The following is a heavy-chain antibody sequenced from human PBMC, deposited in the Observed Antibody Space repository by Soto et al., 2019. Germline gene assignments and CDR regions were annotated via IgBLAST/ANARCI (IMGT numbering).Heavy chain of an antibody. CDR1: GYTFTSYG. CDR3: ARDLSHYDSRHGMDV. V-gene: IGHV1-18*01. J-gene: IGHJ6*02. CDR2: ISAYNGNT. Sequence: ASVKVSFKASGYTFTSYGISWVRQAPGQGLEWMGWISAYNGNTNYAQKLQGRVTMTTDTSTSTAYMELRSLRSDDTAVYYCARDLSHYDSRHGMDVWGQGTTVTVSS. D-gene: IGHD3-22*01.